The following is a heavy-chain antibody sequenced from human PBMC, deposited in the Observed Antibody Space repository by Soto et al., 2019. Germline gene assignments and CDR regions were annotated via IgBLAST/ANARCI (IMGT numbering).Heavy chain of an antibody. CDR3: EVTTGY. CDR1: GYTFTDYD. CDR2: VSPDSGNA. Sequence: QVQVVQSRAEVKKPGTSVKISCKTSGYTFTDYDINWVRRATGQGLEWMGWVSPDSGNAGYAQKFQGRVTMTSDASISTVYMELSNLKSEDTAVYYCEVTTGYWGQGTTVTVSS. D-gene: IGHD2-21*02. V-gene: IGHV1-8*01. J-gene: IGHJ4*02.